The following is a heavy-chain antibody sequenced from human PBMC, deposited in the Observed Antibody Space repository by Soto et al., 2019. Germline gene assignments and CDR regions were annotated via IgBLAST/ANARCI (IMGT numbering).Heavy chain of an antibody. CDR2: IYHSGST. CDR3: ARHQSHSSSYVDP. D-gene: IGHD6-13*01. Sequence: SETLSLTCAVSGGSISSGGYSWSWIRQPPGKGLEWVGYIYHSGSTYYNPSLKSRVTISVDTSKNQFSLKLSSVTAADTAVYYCARHQSHSSSYVDPWGQGTLVTVSS. J-gene: IGHJ5*02. CDR1: GGSISSGGYS. V-gene: IGHV4-30-2*03.